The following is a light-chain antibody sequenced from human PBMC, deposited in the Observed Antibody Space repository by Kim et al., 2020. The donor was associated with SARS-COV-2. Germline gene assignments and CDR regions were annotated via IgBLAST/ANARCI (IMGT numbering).Light chain of an antibody. CDR1: KLGDEY. CDR2: QDS. V-gene: IGLV3-1*01. Sequence: SYELTQPPSVSVSPGQTASITCSGDKLGDEYACWYQQKPGQSPVLVIYQDSKRPSGIPERFSGSNSGNTATLTISGTQAMDEADYYCQAWDSSPWVFGGGTQLTVL. J-gene: IGLJ3*02. CDR3: QAWDSSPWV.